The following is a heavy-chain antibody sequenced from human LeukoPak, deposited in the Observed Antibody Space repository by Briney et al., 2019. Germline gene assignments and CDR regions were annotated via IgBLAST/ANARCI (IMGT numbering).Heavy chain of an antibody. J-gene: IGHJ5*02. V-gene: IGHV4-4*09. CDR3: ARAGRANWFDP. CDR2: IYTSGST. Sequence: PSETLSLTCTVSGGSISSYYWSWIRQPPGKGLEWIGYIYTSGSTNYNPSLKSRVTISVDTSKNQFSLKLSSVTAADTAVYYCARAGRANWFDPWGQGTLVTVSS. D-gene: IGHD1-26*01. CDR1: GGSISSYY.